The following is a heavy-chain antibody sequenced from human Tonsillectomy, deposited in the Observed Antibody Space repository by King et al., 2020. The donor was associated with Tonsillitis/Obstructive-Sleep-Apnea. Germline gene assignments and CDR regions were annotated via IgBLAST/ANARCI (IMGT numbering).Heavy chain of an antibody. D-gene: IGHD1-14*01. V-gene: IGHV3-21*01. CDR1: GFTFSSYG. J-gene: IGHJ2*01. Sequence: VQLVESGGGLVKPGGSLRLSCVASGFTFSSYGMNWVRQAPGKGLEWVASITSSSSYIYYADSVKGRFTFSRDNAKNSMYLQMNSLRAEDTAAYFCAGEGSGIDAPVPPYWYLDRSGRGPLVTVSS. CDR2: ITSSSSYI. CDR3: AGEGSGIDAPVPPYWYLDR.